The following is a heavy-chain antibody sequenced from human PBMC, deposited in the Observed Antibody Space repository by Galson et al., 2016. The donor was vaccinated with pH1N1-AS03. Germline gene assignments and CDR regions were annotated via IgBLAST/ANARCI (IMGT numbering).Heavy chain of an antibody. CDR1: GFTVSSGY. Sequence: SLRLSCAATGFTVSSGYHMSWVRQAPGKGLEWVSVIHPGGDTYNADSVKGRFTISRDNFENMVYLQMNSLRPEDTAVYYCAGELHYGWLVPGYWGQGTLVTVSS. CDR3: AGELHYGWLVPGY. D-gene: IGHD6-19*01. J-gene: IGHJ4*02. CDR2: IHPGGDT. V-gene: IGHV3-66*02.